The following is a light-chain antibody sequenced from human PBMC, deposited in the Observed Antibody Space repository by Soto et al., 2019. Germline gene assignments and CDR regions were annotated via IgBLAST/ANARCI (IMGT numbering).Light chain of an antibody. CDR1: QSVSNNH. J-gene: IGKJ1*01. CDR2: GAS. V-gene: IGKV3-20*01. CDR3: QQYGSSPHT. Sequence: EIVLTQSPGTLSLSPGERATLSCRASQSVSNNHLAWYQQKPGQAPRLLIHGASSGATGIPDRFSGSGSGTDFTLTISRLEPEDFAVYYCQQYGSSPHTFGQGTQVEIK.